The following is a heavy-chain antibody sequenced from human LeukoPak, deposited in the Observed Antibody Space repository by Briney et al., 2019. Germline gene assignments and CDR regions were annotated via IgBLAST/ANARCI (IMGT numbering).Heavy chain of an antibody. Sequence: GGSLRLSCAASGFTFSSYGMHWVRQAPGKGLEWVAVISYDGSNKYYADSVKGRFTISRDNSKNTLYLQMNSLRAEDTAVYYCAKDPKTPEQWLYYFDYWVSGPLVTGSS. CDR1: GFTFSSYG. D-gene: IGHD6-19*01. CDR2: ISYDGSNK. CDR3: AKDPKTPEQWLYYFDY. J-gene: IGHJ4*02. V-gene: IGHV3-30*18.